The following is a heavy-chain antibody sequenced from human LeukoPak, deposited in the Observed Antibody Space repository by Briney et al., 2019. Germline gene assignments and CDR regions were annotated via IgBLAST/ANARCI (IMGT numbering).Heavy chain of an antibody. D-gene: IGHD5-18*01. CDR3: ARVVQLWLDAFDI. CDR1: GGSISSSSYY. Sequence: SETLSLTCTVSGGSISSSSYYWGWIRQPPGKGLEWIGEINHSGSTNYNPSLKSRVTISVDTSKNQFSLKLSSVTAADTAVYYCARVVQLWLDAFDIWGQGTMVTVSS. CDR2: INHSGST. J-gene: IGHJ3*02. V-gene: IGHV4-39*07.